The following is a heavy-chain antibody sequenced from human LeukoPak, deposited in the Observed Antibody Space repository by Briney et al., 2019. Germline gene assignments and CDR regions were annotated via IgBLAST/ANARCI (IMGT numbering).Heavy chain of an antibody. CDR3: ARDDEYSGYDY. J-gene: IGHJ4*02. V-gene: IGHV4-4*02. Sequence: PSGTLSLTCAVSGGSISSSYWWTWVRQPPGKELEWIGEIYHSGSTNYNASFKSRVNISVDKSKNQFSLKLSSVTAADTAVYYCARDDEYSGYDYWGQGTLVTVSS. CDR1: GGSISSSYW. CDR2: IYHSGST. D-gene: IGHD5-12*01.